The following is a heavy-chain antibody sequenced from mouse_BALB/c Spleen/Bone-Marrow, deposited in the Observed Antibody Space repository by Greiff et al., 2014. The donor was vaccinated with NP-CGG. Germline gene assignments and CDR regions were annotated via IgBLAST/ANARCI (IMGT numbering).Heavy chain of an antibody. CDR1: GFSLTSYG. Sequence: QVQLKDSGPGLVAPSQSLSITCTVSGFSLTSYGVHWVRQPPGKGLEWLGVIWAGGSTNYNSALMSRLSISKDNSKSQVFLKMNSLQTDDTAMYCCARDSGYDWYFDVWGAGTTVTVSS. CDR2: IWAGGST. V-gene: IGHV2-9*02. J-gene: IGHJ1*01. D-gene: IGHD2-2*01. CDR3: ARDSGYDWYFDV.